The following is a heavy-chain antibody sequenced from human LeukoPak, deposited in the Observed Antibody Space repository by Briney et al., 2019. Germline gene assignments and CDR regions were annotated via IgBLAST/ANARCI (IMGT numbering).Heavy chain of an antibody. Sequence: CGSLTLSCAASGFTLSTYSMNGVRQAPGKGLKWVSSISSSSAYIYYADSVKGRFTISRDNAKNSLYLQMNSLRAEDTAVYYCARASGDTVDTTTMGSYWGQGTLVTVSS. D-gene: IGHD5-18*01. CDR1: GFTLSTYS. V-gene: IGHV3-21*01. J-gene: IGHJ4*02. CDR2: ISSSSAYI. CDR3: ARASGDTVDTTTMGSY.